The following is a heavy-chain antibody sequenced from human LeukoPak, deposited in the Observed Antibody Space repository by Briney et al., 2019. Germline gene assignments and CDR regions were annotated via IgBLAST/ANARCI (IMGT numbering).Heavy chain of an antibody. Sequence: GASVKVSCKASGYTFTSYDINWVRQATGQGLEWMGWMNPNSGNTGYAQKFQGRVTMTRDTSISTAYMELSSLRSEDTAVYYCAKDRGKQWLVRRYFDYWGQGTLVTVSS. CDR3: AKDRGKQWLVRRYFDY. CDR2: MNPNSGNT. D-gene: IGHD6-19*01. J-gene: IGHJ4*02. V-gene: IGHV1-8*01. CDR1: GYTFTSYD.